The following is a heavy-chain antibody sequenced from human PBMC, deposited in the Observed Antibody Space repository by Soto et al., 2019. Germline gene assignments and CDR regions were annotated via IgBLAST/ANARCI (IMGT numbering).Heavy chain of an antibody. V-gene: IGHV3-33*01. D-gene: IGHD2-2*01. CDR2: IWYDGSNK. CDR1: GFTFSSYG. CDR3: ARVHCSSTSYYEWGVMDV. J-gene: IGHJ6*02. Sequence: VQLVESGGGVVQPGRSLRLSCAASGFTFSSYGMHWVRQAPGKGLEWVAVIWYDGSNKYYADSVKGRFTISRYNSKNMLYRQMNSLRAEDTAVYYCARVHCSSTSYYEWGVMDVWGQGTTVTVSS.